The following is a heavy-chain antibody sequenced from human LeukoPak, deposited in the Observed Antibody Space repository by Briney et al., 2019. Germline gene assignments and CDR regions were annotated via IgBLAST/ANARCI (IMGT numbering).Heavy chain of an antibody. V-gene: IGHV4-4*07. CDR2: IYTSGTT. CDR1: GGSFSTYY. J-gene: IGHJ4*02. CDR3: ARDAKYYYGSRTYFFFEY. Sequence: SETLSLTCTVSGGSFSTYYWSWIRQPAGKGLEWIGHIYTSGTTNYNPSLKSRVTMSIDTSKNQFTLKLSSVTAADTAIYYCARDAKYYYGSRTYFFFEYWGQGTLLTVSS. D-gene: IGHD3-10*01.